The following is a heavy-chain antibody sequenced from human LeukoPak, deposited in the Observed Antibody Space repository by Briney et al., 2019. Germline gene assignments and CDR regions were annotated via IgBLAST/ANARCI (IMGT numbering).Heavy chain of an antibody. CDR3: ARVDGRYYYGSGSYSLALDAFDV. J-gene: IGHJ3*01. V-gene: IGHV4-59*01. CDR1: GGSISSYY. CDR2: IYYSGST. D-gene: IGHD3-10*01. Sequence: SETLSLTCTVSGGSISSYYWSWIRQPPGKGLEWIGYIYYSGSTNYNPSLKSRVTMSVDTSKNQFSLKLSSVTAADTAVYYCARVDGRYYYGSGSYSLALDAFDVWGQGTMVTVSS.